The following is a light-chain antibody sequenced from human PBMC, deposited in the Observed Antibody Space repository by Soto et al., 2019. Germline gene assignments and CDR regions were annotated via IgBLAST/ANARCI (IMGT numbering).Light chain of an antibody. CDR1: QSVSSN. Sequence: ETVMTQSPATLSVSPGERATLSCRASQSVSSNLAWYQQKPGQAPRLLIYGASTRATGIPARFSGSGSGTEFTLTISSLQSEDFAVYYCQQYNDWPKTFGQGTKGDIK. V-gene: IGKV3-15*01. J-gene: IGKJ1*01. CDR3: QQYNDWPKT. CDR2: GAS.